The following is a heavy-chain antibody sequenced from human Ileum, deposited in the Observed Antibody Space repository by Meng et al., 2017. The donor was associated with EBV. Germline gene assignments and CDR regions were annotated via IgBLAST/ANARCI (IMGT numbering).Heavy chain of an antibody. J-gene: IGHJ4*02. Sequence: HVHVQVPGPCMATPPGPLPLACTGSGDYSTSNEWGCGVRHSPVKLLELIAEIHHTATTTYNPSLKSRVNISVDKSENHFSLNLTSVTAADTAVYYCARGSEYVWGIWGQGTLVTVSS. CDR1: GDYSTSNEW. D-gene: IGHD3-16*01. CDR2: IHHTATT. V-gene: IGHV4-4*03. CDR3: ARGSEYVWGI.